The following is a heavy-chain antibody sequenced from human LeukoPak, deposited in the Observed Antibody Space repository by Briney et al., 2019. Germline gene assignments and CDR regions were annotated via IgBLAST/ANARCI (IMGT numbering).Heavy chain of an antibody. V-gene: IGHV3-7*03. CDR3: ARGPVSVDY. D-gene: IGHD5/OR15-5a*01. CDR1: GFIFSDYW. CDR2: IKEDGTEK. Sequence: GSLRLSCVASGFIFSDYWMSWVRQAPGKGLEWVANIKEDGTEKNYVDSVKGRFTISRDNTQNSLHLQMNSLRVEDTAVYYCARGPVSVDYWGQGTLASVSS. J-gene: IGHJ4*02.